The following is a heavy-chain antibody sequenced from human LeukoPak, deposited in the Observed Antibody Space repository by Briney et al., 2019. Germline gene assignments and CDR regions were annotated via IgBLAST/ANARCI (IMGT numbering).Heavy chain of an antibody. CDR2: ISSSSSYT. V-gene: IGHV3-21*05. CDR1: GFTFSSYW. Sequence: PGGSLRLSCAASGFTFSSYWMSWVRQAPGKGLEWVSYISSSSSYTNHADSVKGRFTISRDNAKNSLYLQMNSLRAEDTAVYYCARDSASYGVDYWGQGTLVTVSS. CDR3: ARDSASYGVDY. J-gene: IGHJ4*02. D-gene: IGHD5-18*01.